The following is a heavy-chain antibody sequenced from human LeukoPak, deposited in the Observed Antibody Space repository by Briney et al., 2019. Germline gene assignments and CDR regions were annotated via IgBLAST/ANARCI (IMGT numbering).Heavy chain of an antibody. V-gene: IGHV1-3*01. J-gene: IGHJ3*02. D-gene: IGHD5-12*01. Sequence: GASVKVSCKASGYTFTSYAMHWVRQAPGQRLEWMGWINAGNGNTKYSQKFQGRVTITRDTSASTAYMELSSLRSEDTAVYYCARGPGYSGYPFDAFDIWGQGTMVTVSS. CDR3: ARGPGYSGYPFDAFDI. CDR1: GYTFTSYA. CDR2: INAGNGNT.